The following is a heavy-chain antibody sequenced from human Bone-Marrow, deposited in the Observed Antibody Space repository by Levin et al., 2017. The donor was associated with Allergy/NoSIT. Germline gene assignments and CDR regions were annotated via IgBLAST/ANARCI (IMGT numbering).Heavy chain of an antibody. D-gene: IGHD3-3*01. CDR2: IEQDGGAK. V-gene: IGHV3-7*01. CDR3: ARDFSQGSGLSVFGVIVGWFDP. CDR1: GFTFSSYW. J-gene: IGHJ5*02. Sequence: PGGSLRLSCAASGFTFSSYWMNWVRQAPGKGLEWVAGIEQDGGAKYYVDSVKGRFTISRDNAKNSLYLQMNSLRAEDTALYYCARDFSQGSGLSVFGVIVGWFDPWGQGTLVTVSS.